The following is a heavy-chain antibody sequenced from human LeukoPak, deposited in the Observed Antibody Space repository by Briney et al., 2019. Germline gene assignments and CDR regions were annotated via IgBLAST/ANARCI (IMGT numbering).Heavy chain of an antibody. CDR1: GGSISGYY. CDR3: AREGTTITHFDY. D-gene: IGHD4-11*01. V-gene: IGHV4-59*01. J-gene: IGHJ4*02. Sequence: SETLSLTCTVSGGSISGYYWNWIRQPPGQGLEWIGYVYSSGSIDYNPSLKSRVTISIDTSKNQFSLKLSSVTAADTSLYYCAREGTTITHFDYWGQGTLVTVSS. CDR2: VYSSGSI.